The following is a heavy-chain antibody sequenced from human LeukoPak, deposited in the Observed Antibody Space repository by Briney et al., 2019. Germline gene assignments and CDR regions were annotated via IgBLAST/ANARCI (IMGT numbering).Heavy chain of an antibody. J-gene: IGHJ4*02. V-gene: IGHV3-53*01. CDR1: GFTDSSNY. CDR2: IYSGGST. CDR3: ARDSSR. Sequence: GGSLTLFCAASGFTDSSNYMICVRHATVEGLEWVSVIYSGGSTYYADSVKGRFTISRDNSKNTLYLQMNSLRAEDTAVYYCARDSSRWGQGTLVTVSS.